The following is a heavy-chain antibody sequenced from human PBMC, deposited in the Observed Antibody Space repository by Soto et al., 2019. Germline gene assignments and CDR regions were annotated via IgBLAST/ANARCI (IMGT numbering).Heavy chain of an antibody. V-gene: IGHV1-46*01. CDR2: INPSGGST. CDR1: GYTFTSYY. Sequence: ASVKVSCKASGYTFTSYYMHWVRQAPGQGLEWMGIINPSGGSTSYAQKFQGRVTMTRDTSTSTVYMELSSLRSEDTAVYYCARLAYYYDSSGYYSLPDVDYWGQGTLVTVSS. D-gene: IGHD3-22*01. J-gene: IGHJ4*02. CDR3: ARLAYYYDSSGYYSLPDVDY.